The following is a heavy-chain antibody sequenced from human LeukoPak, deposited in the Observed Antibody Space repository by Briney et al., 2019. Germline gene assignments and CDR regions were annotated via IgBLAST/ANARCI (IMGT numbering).Heavy chain of an antibody. Sequence: GALRLSCAASGFTFSTYAMSWVRQAPRKGLEWVSAISGSGGSTYYADSVKGRFTISRDNSKNTLYLQMNSLGADDTAVYYCAKGNWRYFDYWGQGTLVTVSS. CDR1: GFTFSTYA. CDR3: AKGNWRYFDY. CDR2: ISGSGGST. V-gene: IGHV3-23*01. D-gene: IGHD1-1*01. J-gene: IGHJ4*02.